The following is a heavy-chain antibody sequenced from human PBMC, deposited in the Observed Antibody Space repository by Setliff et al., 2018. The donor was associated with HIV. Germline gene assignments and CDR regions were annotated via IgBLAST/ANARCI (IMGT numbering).Heavy chain of an antibody. CDR1: GGSFGGYY. D-gene: IGHD6-6*01. J-gene: IGHJ3*02. Sequence: SETLSLTCVVYGGSFGGYYWSWIRQPPGKGLEWIATIFSNGSTYYNPSLKSRVTISVDTSKKQFSLKLSSVTAADTAVYYCARLITRGAARPLGGDAFDIWGQGTMVTVSS. CDR2: IFSNGST. V-gene: IGHV4-34*12. CDR3: ARLITRGAARPLGGDAFDI.